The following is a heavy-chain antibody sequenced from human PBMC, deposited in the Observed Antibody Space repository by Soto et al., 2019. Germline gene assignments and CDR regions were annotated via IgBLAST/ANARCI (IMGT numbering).Heavy chain of an antibody. CDR3: ARDSRDIVVVVAATDYYYYGMDV. Sequence: SVKVSCKASGGTFSSYAISWVRQAPGQGLEWMGGIIPIFGTANYAQKFQGRVTITADESTSTAYMELSSLRSEDTAVYYCARDSRDIVVVVAATDYYYYGMDVWGQGTTVTVPS. CDR2: IIPIFGTA. CDR1: GGTFSSYA. J-gene: IGHJ6*02. D-gene: IGHD2-15*01. V-gene: IGHV1-69*13.